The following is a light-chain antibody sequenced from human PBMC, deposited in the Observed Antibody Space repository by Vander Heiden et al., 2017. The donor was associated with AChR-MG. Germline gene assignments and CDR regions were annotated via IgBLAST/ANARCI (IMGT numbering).Light chain of an antibody. CDR3: QSYDSGLSGSGV. CDR1: SSNIGAGYD. Sequence: QSVLTQPPSVSRSPGQRVTISCTGSSSNIGAGYDVHWYQQMPGTAPKLLIFANNNRPSGGPDRFSGFKSSTSASLAITGLQAEDEAVYYCQSYDSGLSGSGVFGGGTTLTVL. CDR2: ANN. J-gene: IGLJ3*02. V-gene: IGLV1-40*01.